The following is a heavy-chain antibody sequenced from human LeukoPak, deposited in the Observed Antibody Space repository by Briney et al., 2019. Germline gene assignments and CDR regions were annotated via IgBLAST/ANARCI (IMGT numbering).Heavy chain of an antibody. CDR3: ASWEIVVVSDDAFDI. V-gene: IGHV3-23*01. CDR2: MIGSGGST. CDR1: GFTVSSYA. D-gene: IGHD3-22*01. J-gene: IGHJ3*02. Sequence: GGSLRLSCAASGFTVSSYAMSWVRQAPGKGLEGVSAMIGSGGSTYYAYSVKGRFTISRDNSKTTLYLQMNSLRAEDTAVYYCASWEIVVVSDDAFDIWGQGTMVTVSS.